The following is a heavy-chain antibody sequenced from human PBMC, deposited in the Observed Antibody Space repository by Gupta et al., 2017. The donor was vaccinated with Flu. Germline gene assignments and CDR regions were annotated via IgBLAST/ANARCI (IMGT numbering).Heavy chain of an antibody. CDR3: ATERPGIAAAGQNYYYYGMDV. V-gene: IGHV1-24*01. CDR1: GYTLTELA. Sequence: QVQLVQSGAEVKKPGASVQFSCKVSGYTLTELAMHWWRKAPGKGLEWMGGFDPEDGETIYAQKFQGRVTMTEDTSTDTAYMELSSLRSEDTAVYYCATERPGIAAAGQNYYYYGMDVWGQGTTVTVSS. J-gene: IGHJ6*02. CDR2: FDPEDGET. D-gene: IGHD6-13*01.